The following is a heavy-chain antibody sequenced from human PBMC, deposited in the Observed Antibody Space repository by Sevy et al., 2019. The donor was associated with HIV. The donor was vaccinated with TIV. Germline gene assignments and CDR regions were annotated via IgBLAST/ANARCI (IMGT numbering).Heavy chain of an antibody. Sequence: GGSLRLSCAASGFTFSAHAMHWVRQAPGKGLEWVAVISYDGSYISYADSVKGRFTISRDDSKDTLYLQMNSLTAEDTACYYCARDSGYSVAWSVGQWGQGSLVTVSS. CDR3: ARDSGYSVAWSVGQ. CDR2: ISYDGSYI. J-gene: IGHJ4*02. D-gene: IGHD3-9*01. V-gene: IGHV3-30*03. CDR1: GFTFSAHA.